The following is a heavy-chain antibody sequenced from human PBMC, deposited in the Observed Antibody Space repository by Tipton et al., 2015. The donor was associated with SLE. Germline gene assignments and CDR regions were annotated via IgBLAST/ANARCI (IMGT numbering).Heavy chain of an antibody. V-gene: IGHV4-39*07. CDR2: INHGGST. CDR1: GDSINTRFYY. CDR3: ARGHPHIVVVIGGGWFDP. D-gene: IGHD2-21*01. J-gene: IGHJ5*02. Sequence: TLSLTCTVSGDSINTRFYYWGWIRQPPGRGLEWIGEINHGGSTNYNPSLKSRLTISIDTSKNQFSLKLNSVTAADTAVYYCARGHPHIVVVIGGGWFDPWGQGTLVTVSS.